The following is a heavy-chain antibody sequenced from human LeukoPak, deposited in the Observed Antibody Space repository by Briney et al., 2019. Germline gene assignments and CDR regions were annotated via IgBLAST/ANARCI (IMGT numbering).Heavy chain of an antibody. CDR3: ARDIQTYSSGFDP. CDR1: GYTFTGYY. D-gene: IGHD6-25*01. CDR2: INPNSGGT. Sequence: ASVKVSCKASGYTFTGYYTHWVRQAPGQGLEWMGWINPNSGGTNYAQKFQGRVTMTRDTSISTAYMELSRLRSDDTAVYYCARDIQTYSSGFDPWGQGTLVTVSS. V-gene: IGHV1-2*02. J-gene: IGHJ5*02.